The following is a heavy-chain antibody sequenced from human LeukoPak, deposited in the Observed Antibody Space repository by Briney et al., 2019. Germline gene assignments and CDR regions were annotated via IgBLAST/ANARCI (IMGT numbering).Heavy chain of an antibody. V-gene: IGHV3-30*04. CDR3: ASGFGDYENY. CDR2: IAYDGSDK. Sequence: GGSLRLSCVGSGIVLSNYAMNWVRQAPGKGLEWVANIAYDGSDKFYADSVKGRFTVSRDNSKNTLYLQMSSLRSEDTAVYYCASGFGDYENYWGQGTLITVSS. D-gene: IGHD4-17*01. J-gene: IGHJ4*02. CDR1: GIVLSNYA.